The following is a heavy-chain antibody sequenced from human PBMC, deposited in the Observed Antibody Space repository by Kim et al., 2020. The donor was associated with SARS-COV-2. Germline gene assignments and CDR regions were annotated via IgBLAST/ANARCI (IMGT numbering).Heavy chain of an antibody. CDR3: ARTGDIVVVPALDY. CDR2: IKQDGSEK. CDR1: GFTFSSYW. V-gene: IGHV3-7*01. D-gene: IGHD2-2*01. J-gene: IGHJ4*02. Sequence: GGSLRLSCAASGFTFSSYWMSWVRQAPGKGLEWVANIKQDGSEKYYVDSVKGRFTISRDNAKNSLYLQMNSLRAEDTAVYYCARTGDIVVVPALDYWGQGTLVTVSS.